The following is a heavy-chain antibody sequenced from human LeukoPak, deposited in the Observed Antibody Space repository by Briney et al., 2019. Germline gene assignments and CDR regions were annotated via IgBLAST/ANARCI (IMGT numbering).Heavy chain of an antibody. Sequence: PGGSLRLSCAASGFTFSSYSMNWVRQAPGKGLEGVSSISSSSSYIYYADSVKGRFTISRDNAKNSLYLQVNSLRAEDTAVYYCARVKFQEKYFDYWGQGTLVTVSS. CDR3: ARVKFQEKYFDY. CDR2: ISSSSSYI. J-gene: IGHJ4*02. V-gene: IGHV3-21*01. CDR1: GFTFSSYS.